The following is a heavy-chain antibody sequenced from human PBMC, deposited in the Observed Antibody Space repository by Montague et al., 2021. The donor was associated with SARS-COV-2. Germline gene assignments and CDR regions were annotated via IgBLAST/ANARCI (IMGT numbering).Heavy chain of an antibody. CDR1: GGSITGYY. Sequence: SETLSLTCTVSGGSITGYYWSWLRRSPGKGLGWIAYIYDGGAVNXNPSLGSRVTISTDTSKNQLSLKVNSVTAADTAVYYCVRDHPYGGPRGAYDIWGQGTVVTVSS. D-gene: IGHD4-23*01. CDR2: IYDGGAV. V-gene: IGHV4-59*01. CDR3: VRDHPYGGPRGAYDI. J-gene: IGHJ3*02.